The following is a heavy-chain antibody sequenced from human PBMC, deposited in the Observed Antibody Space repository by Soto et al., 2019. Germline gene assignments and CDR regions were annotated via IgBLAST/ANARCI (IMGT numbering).Heavy chain of an antibody. V-gene: IGHV1-69*01. D-gene: IGHD3-22*01. CDR1: GGTFSNYA. Sequence: QVQLVQSGAEMKTPGSSVKVSCKASGGTFSNYAINWVRQAPGQGLEWMGGLLPIYGTVNYAQKFQGRVTITADESTNTAYMELSSLRSEDTAVYHCARGAPYDTSGYTFDYWGRGTLVTVSS. CDR2: LLPIYGTV. CDR3: ARGAPYDTSGYTFDY. J-gene: IGHJ4*02.